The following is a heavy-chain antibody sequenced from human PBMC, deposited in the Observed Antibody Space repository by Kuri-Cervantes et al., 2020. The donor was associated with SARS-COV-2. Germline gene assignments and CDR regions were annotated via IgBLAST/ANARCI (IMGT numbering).Heavy chain of an antibody. V-gene: IGHV3-48*03. CDR3: ARDLSQYGDPGFDF. J-gene: IGHJ4*02. D-gene: IGHD4-17*01. CDR1: GFTFNSYE. Sequence: GESLKISCAASGFTFNSYEMNWVRQAPGKGLEWLSYIGNTGSTTYYADSVKGRFTISRDNAKNLLYLQMNSLRAEDTALNYCARDLSQYGDPGFDFWGQGTLVTVSS. CDR2: IGNTGSTT.